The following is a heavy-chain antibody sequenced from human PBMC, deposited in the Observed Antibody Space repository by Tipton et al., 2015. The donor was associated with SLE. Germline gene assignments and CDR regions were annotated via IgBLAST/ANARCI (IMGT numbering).Heavy chain of an antibody. Sequence: TLSLTCTVSGGSISSGSHYWSWIRQPPGKGLEWIGYIYYSGSTNYNPSLKSRVTISVDTSKNQFSLKLSSVTAADTAVYYCARVGGSYRYHHWFDPWGQGTLVTVSS. V-gene: IGHV4-61*01. J-gene: IGHJ5*02. CDR3: ARVGGSYRYHHWFDP. CDR2: IYYSGST. D-gene: IGHD3-16*02. CDR1: GGSISSGSHY.